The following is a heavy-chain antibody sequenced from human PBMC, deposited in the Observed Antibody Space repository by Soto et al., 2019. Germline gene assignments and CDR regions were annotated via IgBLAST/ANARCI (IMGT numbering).Heavy chain of an antibody. CDR1: GYTFTSYA. D-gene: IGHD2-2*01. Sequence: GASVKVSCKASGYTFTSYAMHWVRQAPGQRPEWMGWINAGNGNTKYSQKFQGRVTITRDTSASTAYMELSSLRSEDTAVYYCARDHCSSTSCYGDYYYYGMDVWGQGTTVTVSS. V-gene: IGHV1-3*01. J-gene: IGHJ6*02. CDR3: ARDHCSSTSCYGDYYYYGMDV. CDR2: INAGNGNT.